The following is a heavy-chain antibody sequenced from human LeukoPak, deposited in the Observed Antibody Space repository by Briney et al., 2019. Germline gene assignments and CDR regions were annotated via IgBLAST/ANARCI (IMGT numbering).Heavy chain of an antibody. D-gene: IGHD6-25*01. Sequence: ASVKVSCKASGYTFTSFGISWVRQAPGRGLEWMGWISAYNGNTHYAQKLQGRVTMTTDTSTSTAYMELRSLRSDDTAAYYCARDLSGYLDSRGSDGFDIWGQGTMVTVSS. V-gene: IGHV1-18*01. CDR3: ARDLSGYLDSRGSDGFDI. CDR2: ISAYNGNT. CDR1: GYTFTSFG. J-gene: IGHJ3*02.